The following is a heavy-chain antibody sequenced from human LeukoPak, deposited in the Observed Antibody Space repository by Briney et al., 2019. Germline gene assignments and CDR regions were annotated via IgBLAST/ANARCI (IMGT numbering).Heavy chain of an antibody. J-gene: IGHJ5*01. D-gene: IGHD4/OR15-4a*01. CDR1: GFSFRTYI. V-gene: IGHV3-23*01. CDR3: AKDASPYSNYAVRWFDS. CDR2: ISGDAITT. Sequence: LPGGSLRLSCTASGFSFRTYIRAWVRQVPGKGLEWISAISGDAITTYYAVPVKGRFTISRDNFRNTLSLQMDSLRADDSAVYYCAKDASPYSNYAVRWFDSWGQGTLVTVSS.